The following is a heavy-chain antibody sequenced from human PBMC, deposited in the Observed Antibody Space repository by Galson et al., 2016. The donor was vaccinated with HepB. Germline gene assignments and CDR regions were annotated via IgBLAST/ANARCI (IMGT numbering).Heavy chain of an antibody. CDR2: IVVGSGNT. V-gene: IGHV1-58*01. Sequence: SVKVSCKASGVTFTNSAVQWVRQARGQRLEWIGWIVVGSGNTNYAQKFQERVIITWDMSTNTAYMELSSLRSDDTAINYCAAPDKSNCVWHAMDVWGKGTTVTVSS. CDR3: AAPDKSNCVWHAMDV. D-gene: IGHD3-16*01. CDR1: GVTFTNSA. J-gene: IGHJ6*04.